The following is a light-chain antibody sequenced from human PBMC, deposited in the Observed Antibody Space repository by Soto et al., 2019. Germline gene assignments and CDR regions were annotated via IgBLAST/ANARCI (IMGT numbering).Light chain of an antibody. Sequence: QSVLTQPASVSGSPGQSITISCIGTSSDVGSYNLVSWYQQHPGKAPKVLIYEVSERPSGVSNRFSGSKSGNTASLTISGLQAEDEAEYYCSSYAGTNNLIFGGGTKLTVL. V-gene: IGLV2-23*02. CDR1: SSDVGSYNL. J-gene: IGLJ2*01. CDR3: SSYAGTNNLI. CDR2: EVS.